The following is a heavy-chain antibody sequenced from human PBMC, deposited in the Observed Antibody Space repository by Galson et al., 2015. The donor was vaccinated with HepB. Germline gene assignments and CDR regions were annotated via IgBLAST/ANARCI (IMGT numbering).Heavy chain of an antibody. J-gene: IGHJ3*02. Sequence: SLRLSCAASGFTFSSYAMSWVCQAPGKGLEWVSAISGSGGSTYYADSVKGRFTISRDNSKNTLNLQMNSLRAEDTAVYYCARRWAYYYDSSGPSDAFDIWGQGTMVTVSS. CDR2: ISGSGGST. CDR1: GFTFSSYA. V-gene: IGHV3-23*01. CDR3: ARRWAYYYDSSGPSDAFDI. D-gene: IGHD3-22*01.